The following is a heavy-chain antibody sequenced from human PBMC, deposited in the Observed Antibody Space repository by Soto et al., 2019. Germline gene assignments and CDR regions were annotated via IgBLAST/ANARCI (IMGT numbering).Heavy chain of an antibody. D-gene: IGHD2-2*01. Sequence: PSETLSLTCTVSGGSISNFYWSWIRQPPGKGLEWIGYIYYSGTTSYNPSLNSRVTISRDNAKNFLYLQMNNLRVEDTAVYYCAGDDWGPAHFRGQGTLVTVSS. CDR3: AGDDWGPAHF. V-gene: IGHV4-59*12. CDR2: IYYSGTT. J-gene: IGHJ4*02. CDR1: GGSISNFY.